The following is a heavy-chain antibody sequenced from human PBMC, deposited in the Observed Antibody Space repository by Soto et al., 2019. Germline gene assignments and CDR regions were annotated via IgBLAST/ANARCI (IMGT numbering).Heavy chain of an antibody. CDR3: ARGRRYCISTSCYYYYGMDV. V-gene: IGHV1-8*02. J-gene: IGHJ6*02. CDR1: GYTFTSYG. Sequence: ASVKVSCKASGYTFTSYGISCARQAPGQGLEWMGWMNPNSGNAGYAQKFQGRVTMTRNTSISTAYMELSSLRPEDTAVYYCARGRRYCISTSCYYYYGMDVWGQGTTVTVSS. CDR2: MNPNSGNA. D-gene: IGHD2-2*01.